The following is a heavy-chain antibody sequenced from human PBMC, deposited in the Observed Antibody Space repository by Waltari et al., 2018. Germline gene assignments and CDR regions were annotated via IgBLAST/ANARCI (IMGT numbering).Heavy chain of an antibody. CDR2: INSNSYI. V-gene: IGHV3-21*01. Sequence: EVQLVESGGGLVKPGGSLRLSCAASGFTFSSYAMKWVRQAPGKGLEWVSSINSNSYIYYADSVKGRFTISRDNAKNSLYLQMNSLRAEDTAVYYCAREGGYCSGGSCRWFDPWGQGTLVTVSS. CDR1: GFTFSSYA. D-gene: IGHD2-15*01. J-gene: IGHJ5*02. CDR3: AREGGYCSGGSCRWFDP.